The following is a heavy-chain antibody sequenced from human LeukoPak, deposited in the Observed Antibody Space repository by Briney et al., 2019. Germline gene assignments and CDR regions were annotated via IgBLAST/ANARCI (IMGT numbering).Heavy chain of an antibody. J-gene: IGHJ4*02. V-gene: IGHV3-23*01. Sequence: GGSLRLSCAASGFTFSTYGMSWIRQAPGKGLEWVSTIGGSGGSTYYADSVKGRFTISRDNSRTTLYLQMNSLRAADTAVYYCAKVSGSTSSWPNWDQGTQVTVSS. CDR1: GFTFSTYG. D-gene: IGHD6-13*01. CDR2: IGGSGGST. CDR3: AKVSGSTSSWPN.